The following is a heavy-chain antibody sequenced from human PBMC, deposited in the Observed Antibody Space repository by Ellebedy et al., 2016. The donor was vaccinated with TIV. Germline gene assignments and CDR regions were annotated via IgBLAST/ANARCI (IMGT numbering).Heavy chain of an antibody. CDR1: GYTLTELS. CDR2: FDPEDGET. Sequence: ASVKVSCXVSGYTLTELSMHWVRQAPGKGLEWMGGFDPEDGETIYAQKFQGRVTMTEDTSTDTAYMELRSLRSDDTAVYYCAREKGYYYDSSGYYSYFDYWGQGTLVTVSS. V-gene: IGHV1-24*01. D-gene: IGHD3-22*01. CDR3: AREKGYYYDSSGYYSYFDY. J-gene: IGHJ4*02.